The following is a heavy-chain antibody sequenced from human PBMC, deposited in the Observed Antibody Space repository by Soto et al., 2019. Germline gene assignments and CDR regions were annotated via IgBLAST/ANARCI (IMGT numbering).Heavy chain of an antibody. V-gene: IGHV1-69*12. CDR1: GGTFSNYA. J-gene: IGHJ6*02. D-gene: IGHD6-19*01. Sequence: QVQLVQSGAEVKKPGSSVKVSCKVSGGTFSNYAIEWVGLAPVHGLEWMGGIVPIFGTTYYTQKFQGRATIIADDSTTTAYLEMSSLRSEDTAIYYCARVEAVAGLYNYHGLHVWGQGTAVTVSS. CDR3: ARVEAVAGLYNYHGLHV. CDR2: IVPIFGTT.